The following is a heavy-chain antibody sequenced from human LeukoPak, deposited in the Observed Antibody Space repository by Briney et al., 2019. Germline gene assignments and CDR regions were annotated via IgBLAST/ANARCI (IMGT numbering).Heavy chain of an antibody. CDR1: GYSISSGYY. CDR3: ARIIAVARNFDY. J-gene: IGHJ4*02. V-gene: IGHV4-38-2*01. Sequence: SETLSLTCAVSGYSISSGYYWGWIRQPPGKGLEWIGSIYHSGSTYYNPSLKRRVTISVDTSKNQFSLKLSSVTAADTAVYYCARIIAVARNFDYWGQGTLVTVSS. D-gene: IGHD6-19*01. CDR2: IYHSGST.